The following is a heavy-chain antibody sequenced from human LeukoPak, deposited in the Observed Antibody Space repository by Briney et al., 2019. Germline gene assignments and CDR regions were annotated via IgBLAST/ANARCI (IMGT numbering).Heavy chain of an antibody. Sequence: GGSLRLSCAASGFTFSTYWMHWVRHAPGKGLMWVSRVETDGSATDYADSVQGRFTISRDNAKNTLYLQMNSLRVDDTAVYYCVRGAPLPAPIDYWGQGTLVTVSS. CDR2: VETDGSAT. D-gene: IGHD1-14*01. CDR3: VRGAPLPAPIDY. CDR1: GFTFSTYW. J-gene: IGHJ4*02. V-gene: IGHV3-74*01.